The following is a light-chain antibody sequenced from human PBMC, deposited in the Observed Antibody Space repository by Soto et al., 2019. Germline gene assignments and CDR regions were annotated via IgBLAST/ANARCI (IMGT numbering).Light chain of an antibody. V-gene: IGLV2-8*01. CDR2: EVT. CDR1: SSDVAGSDY. Sequence: QSVLTQPPSASGSPGQSVTISCTGTSSDVAGSDYVSWYQQHPGKAPKLIIYEVTKRPAGVADRFSGSKSGNTASLTVSGLQADDESYYYCSSFARGDNPHVLFGGGTKVTVL. J-gene: IGLJ2*01. CDR3: SSFARGDNPHVL.